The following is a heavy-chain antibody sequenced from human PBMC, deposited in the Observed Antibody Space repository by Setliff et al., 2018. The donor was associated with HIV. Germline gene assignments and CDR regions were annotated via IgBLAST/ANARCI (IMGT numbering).Heavy chain of an antibody. CDR1: GGSISSGDYY. CDR3: AKHDFGEGSCFDP. CDR2: FYTSGST. Sequence: SETLSLTCTVSGGSISSGDYYWSWIRQPAGKGLEWIGRFYTSGSTNYNPSLKSRVTMSADTSKNQISLMLRSMTAADTAVYYCAKHDFGEGSCFDPWGQGSLVTVSS. J-gene: IGHJ5*02. V-gene: IGHV4-61*02. D-gene: IGHD3-16*01.